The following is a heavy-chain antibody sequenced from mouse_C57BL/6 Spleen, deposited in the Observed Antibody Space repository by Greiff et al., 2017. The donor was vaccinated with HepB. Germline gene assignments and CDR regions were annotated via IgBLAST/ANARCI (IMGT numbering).Heavy chain of an antibody. CDR1: GFTFSSYA. V-gene: IGHV5-4*03. CDR2: ISDGGSYT. Sequence: DVMLVESGGGLVKPGGSLKLSCAASGFTFSSYAMSWVRQTPEKRLKWVATISDGGSYTYYPDNVKGRFTISRDNAKNNLYLQVRHLKSEDTAMYYCARGVYGSSPYAMDDWGQGTSVTVAS. D-gene: IGHD1-1*01. J-gene: IGHJ4*01. CDR3: ARGVYGSSPYAMDD.